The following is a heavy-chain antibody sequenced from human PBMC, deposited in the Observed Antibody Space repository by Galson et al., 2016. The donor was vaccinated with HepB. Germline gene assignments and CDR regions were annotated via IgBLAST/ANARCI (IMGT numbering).Heavy chain of an antibody. CDR2: IYPGDSDT. CDR1: GYSFSTYW. CDR3: ATETPSNEGQNSFHFGYFQH. D-gene: IGHD3-16*01. Sequence: QSGAEVKKPGESLKIACKASGYSFSTYWIAWVRQMPGKGLEWMGIIYPGDSDTSYSPSFQGQVTISADKSITTAYREWSSLKAPDTAMYYCATETPSNEGQNSFHFGYFQHWGQGTLVTVSS. J-gene: IGHJ1*01. V-gene: IGHV5-51*03.